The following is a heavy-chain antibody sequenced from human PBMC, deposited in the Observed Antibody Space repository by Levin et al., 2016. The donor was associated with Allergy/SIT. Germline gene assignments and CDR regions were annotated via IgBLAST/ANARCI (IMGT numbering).Heavy chain of an antibody. CDR3: AKAGVPGGSGSYYTLIYYYYYGMDV. V-gene: IGHV3-30*18. CDR2: ISYDGSNK. D-gene: IGHD3-10*01. Sequence: WIRQPPGKGLEWVAVISYDGSNKYYADSVKGRFTISRDNSKNTLYLQMNSLRAEDTAVYYCAKAGVPGGSGSYYTLIYYYYYGMDVWGQGTTVTVSS. J-gene: IGHJ6*02.